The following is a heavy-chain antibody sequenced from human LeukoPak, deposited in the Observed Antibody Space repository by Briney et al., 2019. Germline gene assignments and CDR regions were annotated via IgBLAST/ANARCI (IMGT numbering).Heavy chain of an antibody. CDR2: MYTSGST. J-gene: IGHJ2*01. CDR3: ARDNGGDYWYSDI. D-gene: IGHD2-21*01. V-gene: IGHV4-4*07. CDR1: GASISTYY. Sequence: SETLSLTCTVSGASISTYYWIWIRQPAGKGLEWIGCMYTSGSTNYNPSLKSRVTMTVDTSKNQLSLKLSSVTAADTAVYFCARDNGGDYWYSDIWGRGTLVTVSS.